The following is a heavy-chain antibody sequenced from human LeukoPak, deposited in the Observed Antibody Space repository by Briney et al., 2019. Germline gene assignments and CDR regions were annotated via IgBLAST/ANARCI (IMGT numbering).Heavy chain of an antibody. CDR2: ISAGGDST. Sequence: GGSLRLSCAASGFTFSSYAMSWVRQAPGKGLEWVAAISAGGDSTYYADSVKGRFTISRDNSKNTLYLQMNSLRVEGTAVFYCAKERGYSYGPRGYWGQGTLVTVSS. D-gene: IGHD5-18*01. CDR3: AKERGYSYGPRGY. V-gene: IGHV3-23*01. J-gene: IGHJ4*02. CDR1: GFTFSSYA.